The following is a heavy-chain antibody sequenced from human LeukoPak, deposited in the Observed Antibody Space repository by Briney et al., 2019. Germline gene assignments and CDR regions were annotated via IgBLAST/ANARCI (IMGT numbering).Heavy chain of an antibody. J-gene: IGHJ5*02. D-gene: IGHD1-26*01. CDR3: TRDSGTYNWLDP. Sequence: GGSLRLSCAASGFTFSGSAIHWVRQSSGKGLEWVGHVDKKDNFYATTSAASVTGRFTISRDDSKNTAYLQMNSLKTEDTALYYCTRDSGTYNWLDPWGQGTLVTVSS. CDR1: GFTFSGSA. V-gene: IGHV3-73*01. CDR2: VDKKDNFYAT.